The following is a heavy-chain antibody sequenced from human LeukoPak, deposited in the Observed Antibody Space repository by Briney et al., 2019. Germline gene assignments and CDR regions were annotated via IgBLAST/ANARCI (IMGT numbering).Heavy chain of an antibody. D-gene: IGHD3-22*01. CDR2: ISSSGSTI. V-gene: IGHV3-48*03. J-gene: IGHJ4*02. Sequence: PGGSLRLSCAASGLTFSNYAMSWVRQAPGKGLEWVSYISSSGSTIYYADSVKGRFTISRDNAKNSLYLQMNSLRAEDTAVYYCARLSHDYYDSSGYFPPPSYFDYWGQGTLVTVSS. CDR1: GLTFSNYA. CDR3: ARLSHDYYDSSGYFPPPSYFDY.